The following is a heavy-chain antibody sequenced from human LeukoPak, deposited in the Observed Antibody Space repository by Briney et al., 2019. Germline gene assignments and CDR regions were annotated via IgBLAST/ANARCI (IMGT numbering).Heavy chain of an antibody. CDR3: AKDIVSHGSGSLIDY. J-gene: IGHJ4*02. Sequence: PGGSLRLSCAASGFTFSSYSMNWVRQAPGKGLEWVSVISYDGSNKYYADSVKGRFTISRDNSKNTLYLQMNSLRAEDTAVYYCAKDIVSHGSGSLIDYWGQGTLVTVSS. V-gene: IGHV3-30*18. CDR2: ISYDGSNK. CDR1: GFTFSSYS. D-gene: IGHD3-10*01.